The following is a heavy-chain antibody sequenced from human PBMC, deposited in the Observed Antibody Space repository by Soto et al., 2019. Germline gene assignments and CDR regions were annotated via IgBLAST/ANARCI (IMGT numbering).Heavy chain of an antibody. CDR3: ASVTFGGVVLAH. D-gene: IGHD3-16*01. CDR1: AASFSKYY. Sequence: SETLSLTCTVSAASFSKYYWTWIRQPPGKGLEWIGYVYFNGNTNYNPSLKRRVSISIDTSKNQISLTLNSVTAADTAVYYCASVTFGGVVLAHWGQGTLVTVSS. J-gene: IGHJ4*02. V-gene: IGHV4-59*01. CDR2: VYFNGNT.